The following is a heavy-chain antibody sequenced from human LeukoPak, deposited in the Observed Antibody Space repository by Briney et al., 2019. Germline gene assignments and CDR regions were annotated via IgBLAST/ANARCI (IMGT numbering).Heavy chain of an antibody. D-gene: IGHD2/OR15-2a*01. Sequence: SETLSLTCAVYGGSFSGYYWSWIRQPPGKGLEWIGEINHSGSTNYNPSLKSRVTISVDTSKNQFSLKLSSVTAADTAVYYCARGKRASKRIIDYWGQGTLVTVSS. CDR1: GGSFSGYY. CDR2: INHSGST. J-gene: IGHJ4*02. V-gene: IGHV4-34*01. CDR3: ARGKRASKRIIDY.